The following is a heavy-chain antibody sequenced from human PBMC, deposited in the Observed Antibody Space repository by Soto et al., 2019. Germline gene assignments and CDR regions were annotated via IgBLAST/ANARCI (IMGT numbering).Heavy chain of an antibody. CDR3: ARDLGAFFGELSY. D-gene: IGHD3-10*01. CDR1: GFTFSSYA. V-gene: IGHV3-30-3*01. J-gene: IGHJ4*02. Sequence: GGSLRLSCAASGFTFSSYAMHWVRQAPGKGLEWVAVISYDGSNKYYADSVKGRFTISRDNSKNTLYLQMNSLRAEDTAVYYCARDLGAFFGELSYWGQGTLVTVSS. CDR2: ISYDGSNK.